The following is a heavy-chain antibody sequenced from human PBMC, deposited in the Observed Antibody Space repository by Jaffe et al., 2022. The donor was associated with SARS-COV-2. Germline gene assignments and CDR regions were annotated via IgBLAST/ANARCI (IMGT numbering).Heavy chain of an antibody. CDR2: INNSGNT. J-gene: IGHJ4*02. CDR1: GDSVSNGIY. CDR3: ARGRVGATAPTF. D-gene: IGHD1-26*01. V-gene: IGHV4-61*02. Sequence: QVQLQESGPGLVNPSETLFLTCTVSGDSVSNGIYWSWVRQSAGKGLEWIGRINNSGNTRYNPSLNIRVSMSMDTSKNQFSLTLDSVTAADTAVYYCARGRVGATAPTFWGQGTLVTVSS.